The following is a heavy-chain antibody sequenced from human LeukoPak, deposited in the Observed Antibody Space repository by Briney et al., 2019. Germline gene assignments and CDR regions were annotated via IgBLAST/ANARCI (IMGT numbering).Heavy chain of an antibody. CDR1: GGSISSSNW. CDR3: AGGASFRSGGFNFDP. J-gene: IGHJ5*02. D-gene: IGHD2-15*01. V-gene: IGHV4-4*02. Sequence: SETLSLTCAVSGGSISSSNWWSWVRQPPGKGLEWIGEIYHSGSTNYNPSLKSRVTISVDTSKNQFSLKLSSVTAADTAIYYCAGGASFRSGGFNFDPWGQGTLVTVSS. CDR2: IYHSGST.